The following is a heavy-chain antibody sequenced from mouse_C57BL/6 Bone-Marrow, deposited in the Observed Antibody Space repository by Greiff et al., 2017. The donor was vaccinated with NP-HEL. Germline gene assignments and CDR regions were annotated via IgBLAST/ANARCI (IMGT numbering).Heavy chain of an antibody. CDR3: ARGAY. CDR2: IYPGDGDT. Sequence: QVQLKESGAELVKPGASVKISCKASGYAFSNYWMNWVKQRPGKGLEWIGQIYPGDGDTNYNGKFKDKATLTADKSSSTAYMQLSRVTSEDSAVYFCARGAYGGQGTLVTVSA. V-gene: IGHV1-80*01. J-gene: IGHJ3*01. CDR1: GYAFSNYW.